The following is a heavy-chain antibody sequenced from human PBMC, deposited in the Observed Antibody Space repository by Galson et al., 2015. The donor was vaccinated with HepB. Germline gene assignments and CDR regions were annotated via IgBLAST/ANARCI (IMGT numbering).Heavy chain of an antibody. J-gene: IGHJ5*02. CDR1: GYTFTSYA. CDR3: ARTGAIGGYWFDP. D-gene: IGHD3-16*01. CDR2: INAGNGNT. Sequence: SVKVSCKASGYTFTSYAMHWVRQAPGQGLEWMGWINAGNGNTKYSQKFQGRVTITRDTSASTAYMELSSLRSEDTAVYYCARTGAIGGYWFDPWGQGTLVTASS. V-gene: IGHV1-3*01.